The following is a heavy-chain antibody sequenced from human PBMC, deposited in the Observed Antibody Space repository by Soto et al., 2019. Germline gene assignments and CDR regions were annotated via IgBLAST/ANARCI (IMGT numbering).Heavy chain of an antibody. V-gene: IGHV1-18*01. CDR1: GYTFGKYG. Sequence: ASVKVSCEASGYTFGKYGISWVRQAPGQGLEWVGWISVYHGNTVHAQKFRGRVNMTTDTSTSTAYMELGGLKSDDTAIYYCAKDCSGASCGFDIWDQETLVTISS. D-gene: IGHD2-15*01. J-gene: IGHJ4*02. CDR3: AKDCSGASCGFDI. CDR2: ISVYHGNT.